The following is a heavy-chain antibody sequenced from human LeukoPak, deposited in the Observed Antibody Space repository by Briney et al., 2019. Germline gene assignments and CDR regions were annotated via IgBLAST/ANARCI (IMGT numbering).Heavy chain of an antibody. CDR3: AKSVSPTSVYYYYGMDV. CDR1: GFTFSSYA. Sequence: PGGSLRLSCAAPGFTFSSYAMSWVRQAPGKGLEWVSAISGSGGSTYYADSVKGRFTISRDNSKNTLYLQMNSLRAEDTAVYYCAKSVSPTSVYYYYGMDVWGQGTTVTVSS. J-gene: IGHJ6*02. CDR2: ISGSGGST. V-gene: IGHV3-23*01.